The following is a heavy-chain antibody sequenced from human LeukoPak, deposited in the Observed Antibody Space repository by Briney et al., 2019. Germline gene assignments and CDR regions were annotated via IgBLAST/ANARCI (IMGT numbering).Heavy chain of an antibody. J-gene: IGHJ4*02. D-gene: IGHD6-13*01. CDR3: ARGFMGAAAGRPFDY. CDR1: GGSISSSSYY. Sequence: SETLSLTCTVSGGSISSSSYYWGWIRQPPGKGLEWIGSIYYSGSTYYNPSLKSRVTISVDTSKNQFSLKLSSVTAADTAVYYCARGFMGAAAGRPFDYWGQGTLVTVSS. V-gene: IGHV4-39*07. CDR2: IYYSGST.